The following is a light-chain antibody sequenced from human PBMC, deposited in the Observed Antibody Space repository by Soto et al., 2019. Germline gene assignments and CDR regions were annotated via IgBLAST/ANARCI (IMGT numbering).Light chain of an antibody. CDR2: GAS. V-gene: IGKV1-33*01. Sequence: DIQMTQSPPSLSASVGDRVTITCRASQTVIRYLNWYQQKPGKAPKLLIHGASSLEAGVPSRFSGSGSGTDFTFTISGLQPEDVATYHCQQYDNLPLTFGGGTKVEI. J-gene: IGKJ4*01. CDR3: QQYDNLPLT. CDR1: QTVIRY.